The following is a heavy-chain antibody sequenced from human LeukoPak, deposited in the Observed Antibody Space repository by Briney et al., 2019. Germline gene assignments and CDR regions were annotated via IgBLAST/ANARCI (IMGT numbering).Heavy chain of an antibody. V-gene: IGHV3-30*02. Sequence: PGGSLRLSCAASGFTFSSYGMHWVRQAPGKGLEWVAFIRYDGSNKYYADSVKGRFTISRANAKNSLYLQMNSLRAEDTAVYYCARDQSSVAGTTYNWFDPWGQGTLVTVSS. CDR1: GFTFSSYG. CDR3: ARDQSSVAGTTYNWFDP. D-gene: IGHD6-19*01. CDR2: IRYDGSNK. J-gene: IGHJ5*02.